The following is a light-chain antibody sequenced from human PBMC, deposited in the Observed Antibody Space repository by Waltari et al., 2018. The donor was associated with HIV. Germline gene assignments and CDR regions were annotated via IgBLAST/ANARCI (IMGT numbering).Light chain of an antibody. CDR3: QSADSSGTYPDV. CDR1: ALPKQH. Sequence: SYELTQPPPVSLARGQTSWNTCSAHALPKQHAYWYQQKPGQAPVLVIYKDNERPSGIPERFSGSSSETTVTLTISGVQTEDEADYYCQSADSSGTYPDVFGTGTKVTVL. V-gene: IGLV3-25*03. CDR2: KDN. J-gene: IGLJ1*01.